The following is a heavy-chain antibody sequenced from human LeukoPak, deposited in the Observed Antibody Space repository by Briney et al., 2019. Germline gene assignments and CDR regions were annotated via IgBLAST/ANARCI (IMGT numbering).Heavy chain of an antibody. Sequence: GGSLRLSCAASGFTFNSYAMTWVRQAPGKGLEWVSSVGLGGDPYYADSVKGRFTISRDNSKSTLYLQLSSLRGEDTAVYFCARDPMVRGLTYDHWGQGTLVTVSS. J-gene: IGHJ4*02. D-gene: IGHD3-10*01. CDR3: ARDPMVRGLTYDH. CDR1: GFTFNSYA. CDR2: VGLGGDP. V-gene: IGHV3-23*01.